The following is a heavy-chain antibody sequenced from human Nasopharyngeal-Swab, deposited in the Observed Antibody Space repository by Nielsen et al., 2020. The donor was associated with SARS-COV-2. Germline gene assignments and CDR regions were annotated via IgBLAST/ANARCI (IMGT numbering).Heavy chain of an antibody. Sequence: PGKGLEWIGSIYYAGSSSYSGRTYYNPSLENRVTISVDTSKNRFSLKLNSVTAADTAVYYCARHQDDFWSGYFVFDCWGQGALVTVSS. J-gene: IGHJ4*02. D-gene: IGHD3-3*01. CDR3: ARHQDDFWSGYFVFDC. V-gene: IGHV4-39*01. CDR2: IYYAGSSSYSGRT.